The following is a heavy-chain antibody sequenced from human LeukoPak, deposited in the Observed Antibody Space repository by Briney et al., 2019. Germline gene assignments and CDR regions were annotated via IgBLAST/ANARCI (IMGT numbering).Heavy chain of an antibody. Sequence: GGSLRLSCAVSGFTVSSNYMSWVRQAPGKGLEWVSIISGSGGSTYYADSVKGRFTISRDNSKNTLYLQMNSLRAEDTAVYYCAKGGDCSGGSCYGYYGMDVWGQGTTVTVSS. J-gene: IGHJ6*02. CDR3: AKGGDCSGGSCYGYYGMDV. CDR2: ISGSGGST. V-gene: IGHV3-23*01. D-gene: IGHD2-15*01. CDR1: GFTVSSNY.